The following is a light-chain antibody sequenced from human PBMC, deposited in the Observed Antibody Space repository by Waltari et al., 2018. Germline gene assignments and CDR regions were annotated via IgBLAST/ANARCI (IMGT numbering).Light chain of an antibody. CDR1: QGISSY. V-gene: IGKV1-9*01. Sequence: DIQVTQSPSFLSASVGDRVTITCRASQGISSYLAWHQQKPGKAPKVLIYAASTLQSGGPSRFSGSGSGTEFTLTISSLQPEDFAAYYCQQYKSYPLTFGGGTKVEI. J-gene: IGKJ4*02. CDR3: QQYKSYPLT. CDR2: AAS.